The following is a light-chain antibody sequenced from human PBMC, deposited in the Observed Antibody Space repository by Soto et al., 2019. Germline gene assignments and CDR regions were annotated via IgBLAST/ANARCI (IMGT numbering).Light chain of an antibody. V-gene: IGKV3-20*01. J-gene: IGKJ5*01. CDR2: ASS. Sequence: TQSPSSLSASVGDRVTITCRAGQSISNNLAWYQHKPGQAPRLLIYASSNRATGIPDRFSGSASGTDFTLTINRLEPEDFAVYYCQLYGISPHFGQGTRLEIK. CDR1: QSISNN. CDR3: QLYGISPH.